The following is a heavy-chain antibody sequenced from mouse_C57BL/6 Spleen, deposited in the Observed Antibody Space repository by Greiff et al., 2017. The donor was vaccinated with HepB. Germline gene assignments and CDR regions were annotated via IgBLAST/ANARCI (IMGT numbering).Heavy chain of an antibody. CDR3: AKGDSSGYYAMDD. J-gene: IGHJ4*01. V-gene: IGHV1-82*01. CDR1: GYAFSSSW. CDR2: IYPGDGDT. D-gene: IGHD3-2*02. Sequence: QVQLQQPGPELVKPGASVKISCKASGYAFSSSWMNWVKQRPGQGLEWIGRIYPGDGDTNYNGKFKGKATLTADKSSSTAYMQLSSLTSEDSAVYVCAKGDSSGYYAMDDWGKGTSVTVSS.